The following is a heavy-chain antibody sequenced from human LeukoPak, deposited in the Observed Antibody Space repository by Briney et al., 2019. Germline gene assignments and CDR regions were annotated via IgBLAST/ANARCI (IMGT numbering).Heavy chain of an antibody. CDR1: GGTFSSYA. J-gene: IGHJ2*01. CDR3: ARDLYEYGGSWWYFDL. V-gene: IGHV1-69*06. Sequence: SVKVSCTASGGTFSSYAISWVRQAPGQGLEWMGGIIPIFGTANYAEKFQGRVTITGDKSTSTAYMELSSLRSEETAVYYCARDLYEYGGSWWYFDLWGRGTLVTVSS. D-gene: IGHD4-23*01. CDR2: IIPIFGTA.